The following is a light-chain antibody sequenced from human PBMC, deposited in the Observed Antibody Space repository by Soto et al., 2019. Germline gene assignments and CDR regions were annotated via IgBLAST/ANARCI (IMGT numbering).Light chain of an antibody. Sequence: QSVLTQPASVSGSPGQSITISCTGTSSDVGGYNYVSWYQQHPGKAPKLLIFDVYSRPSGISNRFSGSKSDNTASLTISGLQAEDEADYYCSSYTTSSSYVFGAGTKVTVL. CDR2: DVY. V-gene: IGLV2-14*01. CDR1: SSDVGGYNY. CDR3: SSYTTSSSYV. J-gene: IGLJ1*01.